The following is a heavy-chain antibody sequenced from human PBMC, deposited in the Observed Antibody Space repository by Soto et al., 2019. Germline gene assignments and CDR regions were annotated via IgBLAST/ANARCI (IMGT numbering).Heavy chain of an antibody. CDR1: GGTFSSYA. Sequence: GASVKVSCKASGGTFSSYAISWVRQAPGQGLEWMGGIIPIFGTANYAQKFQGRVTITADESTSTAYMELSRLRSDDTAVYYCARDDYSGSYYDYGMDVWGQGTTVTVSS. CDR2: IIPIFGTA. CDR3: ARDDYSGSYYDYGMDV. V-gene: IGHV1-69*13. D-gene: IGHD1-26*01. J-gene: IGHJ6*02.